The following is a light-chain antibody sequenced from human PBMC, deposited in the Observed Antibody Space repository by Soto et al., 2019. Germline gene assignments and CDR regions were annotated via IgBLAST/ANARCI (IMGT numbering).Light chain of an antibody. J-gene: IGKJ1*01. Sequence: DLQMAQASFTLSASAGDRITMXXRASQSINSWLAWYQQKPGKAPQXVIYDASTLKSGVPSRFSASRAGTEFTLTISSLQPDDFATYYCQQCTSYSWTFGQGTKVDIK. CDR1: QSINSW. CDR2: DAS. V-gene: IGKV1-5*01. CDR3: QQCTSYSWT.